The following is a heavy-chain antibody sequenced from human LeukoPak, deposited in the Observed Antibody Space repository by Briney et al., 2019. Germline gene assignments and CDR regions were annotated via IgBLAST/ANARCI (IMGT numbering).Heavy chain of an antibody. V-gene: IGHV1-18*01. Sequence: ASVKVSCKASGYTFTSYVISWVRQAPGQGLEWMGWISAYNGNTNYAQKFQDRVTMTTDTSTSTAYMELRSLRSDDTAVYYCARAHGNWKIHTYVHWGQGTLVTVSS. CDR1: GYTFTSYV. J-gene: IGHJ4*02. CDR3: ARAHGNWKIHTYVH. CDR2: ISAYNGNT. D-gene: IGHD1-1*01.